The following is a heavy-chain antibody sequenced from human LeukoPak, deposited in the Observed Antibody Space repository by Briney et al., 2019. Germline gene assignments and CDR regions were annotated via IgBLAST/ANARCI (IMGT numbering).Heavy chain of an antibody. J-gene: IGHJ5*02. CDR1: GGTFSSYA. Sequence: SVKVSCKASGGTFSSYAISWVRQAPGQGLEWMGGIIPIFGTANYAQKFQGRVTITADESTSTAYMELSSLRSEDTAVYYCARELRSSSWTQVYWFDRWGQGTLVTVSS. CDR3: ARELRSSSWTQVYWFDR. V-gene: IGHV1-69*13. CDR2: IIPIFGTA. D-gene: IGHD6-13*01.